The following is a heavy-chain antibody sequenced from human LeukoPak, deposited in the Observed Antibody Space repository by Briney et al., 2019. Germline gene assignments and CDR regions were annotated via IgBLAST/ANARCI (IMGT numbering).Heavy chain of an antibody. J-gene: IGHJ3*02. CDR3: VRDSGYSSSWYLIDDDFDI. D-gene: IGHD6-13*01. CDR1: GGSVSGYY. CDR2: IHYSGRT. V-gene: IGHV4-59*02. Sequence: SETLSLTCAVSGGSVSGYYWSWVRQFPGRRLEWIGYIHYSGRTNYNPSLKSRITLSLETSSNQISLELESVTSADTALYYCVRDSGYSSSWYLIDDDFDIWGQGTMV.